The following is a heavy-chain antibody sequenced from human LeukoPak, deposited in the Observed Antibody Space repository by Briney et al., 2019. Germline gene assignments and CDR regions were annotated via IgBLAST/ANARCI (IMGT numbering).Heavy chain of an antibody. V-gene: IGHV3-43*02. J-gene: IGHJ4*02. Sequence: GGSPRLSCVASGLPIADFAMHWVRQAPGKGLEWVSLISSDGVSTFYADSVKGRFSITRDKSKNSLYLEMNSLRTEDAAMYYCAKESGKFDYWGQGTLVAVSS. CDR1: GLPIADFA. CDR3: AKESGKFDY. CDR2: ISSDGVST.